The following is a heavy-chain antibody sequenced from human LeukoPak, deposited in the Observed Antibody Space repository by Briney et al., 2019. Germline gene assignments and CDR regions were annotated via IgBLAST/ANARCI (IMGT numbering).Heavy chain of an antibody. CDR3: AKEAYSNGRNWLDP. D-gene: IGHD6-19*01. CDR2: ISDSGGST. CDR1: GFTFSSYA. Sequence: GGSLRLSCAASGFTFSSYAMSWVRQAPGKGLEWVSVISDSGGSTYYADSVKGRFTISRDNSKNTLYLQMNSLRAEDTAVYYCAKEAYSNGRNWLDPWGQGTLVTVSS. J-gene: IGHJ5*02. V-gene: IGHV3-23*01.